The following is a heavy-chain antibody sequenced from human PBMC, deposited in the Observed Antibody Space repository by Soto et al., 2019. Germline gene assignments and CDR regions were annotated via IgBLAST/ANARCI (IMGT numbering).Heavy chain of an antibody. D-gene: IGHD5-12*01. CDR1: GDSVSSNSAG. V-gene: IGHV6-1*01. Sequence: QVQLQLSGPGLMKPSQTLSLTCAISGDSVSSNSAGWNWVRQTPSRGLEWLGRTYYKSKWLNNYAVSVKSRITSNPDTSQNQFSRQLDSGPPEDTAVYYCARGSWDDVSGHYYMDVWGKGTTVTVSS. J-gene: IGHJ6*03. CDR3: ARGSWDDVSGHYYMDV. CDR2: TYYKSKWLN.